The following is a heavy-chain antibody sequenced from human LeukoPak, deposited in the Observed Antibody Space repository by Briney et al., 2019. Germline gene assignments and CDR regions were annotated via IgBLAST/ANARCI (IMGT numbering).Heavy chain of an antibody. V-gene: IGHV3-9*01. Sequence: PGRSLRLSCAAAGFTFDDYAMHWVRQAPGKGLEWVSGISWNSGSIGYADSVKGRFTISRDNAKNSLYLQMNSLRAEDTALYYCAKDGMDVWGQGTTVTVSS. CDR1: GFTFDDYA. CDR2: ISWNSGSI. J-gene: IGHJ6*02. CDR3: AKDGMDV.